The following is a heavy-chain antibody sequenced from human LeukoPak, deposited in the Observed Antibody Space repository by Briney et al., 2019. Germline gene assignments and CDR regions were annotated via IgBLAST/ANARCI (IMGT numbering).Heavy chain of an antibody. Sequence: GESLQISCQGSGYSFTTYWIGWVGQMPGKGLEWMGVIYPGDSDTRYSPSFQGQVTISVDKSISTAHLQWSSLKASDTAMYYCARHFGYCSSTSCYALPIDYWGQETLVTVSS. V-gene: IGHV5-51*01. CDR1: GYSFTTYW. D-gene: IGHD2-2*03. CDR2: IYPGDSDT. CDR3: ARHFGYCSSTSCYALPIDY. J-gene: IGHJ4*02.